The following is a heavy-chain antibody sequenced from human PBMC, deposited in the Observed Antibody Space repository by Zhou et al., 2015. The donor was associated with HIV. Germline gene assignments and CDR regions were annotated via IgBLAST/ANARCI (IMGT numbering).Heavy chain of an antibody. J-gene: IGHJ4*02. CDR2: INPFFGTA. Sequence: QVVLIQSGAEVRRPGSSVKISCKASGGSFPVTWVRQAPGQGLEWMGGINPFFGTANYAQKFQGRVTITADESTSTAYMELSSLRSEDTAVYYCASPAYCGGDCYSRRFYFDYWGQGTLVTVSS. CDR3: ASPAYCGGDCYSRRFYFDY. V-gene: IGHV1-69*01. D-gene: IGHD2-21*01. CDR1: GGSFP.